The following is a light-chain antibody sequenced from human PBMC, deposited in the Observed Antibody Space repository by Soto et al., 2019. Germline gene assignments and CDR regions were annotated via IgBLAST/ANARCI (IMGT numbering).Light chain of an antibody. CDR2: DDS. CDR3: QLWDSASDHVV. Sequence: SYELTQPPSVSVAPGQTASITCGGNNIGSKSVHWYQQKPGQAPVLVVYDDSDRPSGIPERLSSSNSGNTATLTISRVETGDEADYYCQLWDSASDHVVFGGGTQLTVL. J-gene: IGLJ2*01. CDR1: NIGSKS. V-gene: IGLV3-21*02.